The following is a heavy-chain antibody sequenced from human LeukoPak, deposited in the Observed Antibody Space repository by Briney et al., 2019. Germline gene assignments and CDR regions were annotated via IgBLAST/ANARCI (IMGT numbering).Heavy chain of an antibody. CDR3: ARRGTTSGWQTNIDY. J-gene: IGHJ4*02. CDR2: IYYGGDT. D-gene: IGHD6-19*01. CDR1: GGSISSSGYY. V-gene: IGHV4-39*02. Sequence: SETLSLTCTVPGGSISSSGYYWGWIRQPPGKGLEWIGSIYYGGDTYYNPSLKSRVTISVDTSKNHFSLRLSSVTAADTAVYYCARRGTTSGWQTNIDYWGQGTLVTVSS.